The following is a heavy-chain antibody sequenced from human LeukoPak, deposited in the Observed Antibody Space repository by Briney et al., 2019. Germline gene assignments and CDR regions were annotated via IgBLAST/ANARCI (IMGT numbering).Heavy chain of an antibody. Sequence: AXXKVSCKASGYTFTSYGISWVRQAPGQGLEWMGWISAYNGNTNYAQKLQGRVTMTTDTSTSTAYMELRSLRSDDTAVYYCAREATFGVVIITLDYWGQGTLVTVSS. CDR1: GYTFTSYG. CDR2: ISAYNGNT. CDR3: AREATFGVVIITLDY. D-gene: IGHD3-3*01. V-gene: IGHV1-18*01. J-gene: IGHJ4*02.